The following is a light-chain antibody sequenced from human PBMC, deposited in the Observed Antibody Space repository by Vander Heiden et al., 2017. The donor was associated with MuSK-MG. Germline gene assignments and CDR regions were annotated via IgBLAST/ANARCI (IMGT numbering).Light chain of an antibody. CDR2: TAT. Sequence: DIQMTQSPSSLSASVGDRVTITCRASQSINTYLNWYQQKPGKAPKLLIYTATSLQGGVPSRFSGSGSGTDFTLTISNRQPEDFATFDCQQSDSFPRTFGQGTKVEFK. CDR3: QQSDSFPRT. J-gene: IGKJ1*01. CDR1: QSINTY. V-gene: IGKV1-39*01.